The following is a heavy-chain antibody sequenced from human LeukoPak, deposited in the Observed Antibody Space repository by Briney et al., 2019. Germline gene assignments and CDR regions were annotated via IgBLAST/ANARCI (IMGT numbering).Heavy chain of an antibody. D-gene: IGHD3-22*01. J-gene: IGHJ4*02. CDR1: GVTFSTYS. V-gene: IGHV3-21*01. CDR3: ARDPPYYDSSGYYYDY. CDR2: ISGSSIYI. Sequence: PGGSLSLSCAASGVTFSTYSMNWVRQAPGKGLEWVASISGSSIYIYYADSVKGRFTISRDNAKNSLYLQMNSLRAEDTAVYYCARDPPYYDSSGYYYDYWGQGTLVTVSS.